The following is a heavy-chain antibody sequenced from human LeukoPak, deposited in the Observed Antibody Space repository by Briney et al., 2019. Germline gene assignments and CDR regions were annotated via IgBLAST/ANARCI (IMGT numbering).Heavy chain of an antibody. Sequence: GGSLRLSCAASGFTFSSYNMNWIRQAPGKGLEWVSSISSSSDYIYYADSVKGRFTISRDNAKNSLYLQMKSLRAEDTAVYYCARGKTSQNIVTRKTYNWFDPWGQGTLVTVSS. V-gene: IGHV3-21*01. CDR1: GFTFSSYN. D-gene: IGHD2/OR15-2a*01. CDR2: ISSSSDYI. CDR3: ARGKTSQNIVTRKTYNWFDP. J-gene: IGHJ5*02.